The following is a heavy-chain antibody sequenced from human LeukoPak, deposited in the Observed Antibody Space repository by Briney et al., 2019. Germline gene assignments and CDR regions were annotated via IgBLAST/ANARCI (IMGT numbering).Heavy chain of an antibody. D-gene: IGHD3-10*01. CDR3: AKERSFGPRDFDY. CDR1: GFTFSSYA. Sequence: PGGSLRLSCAASGFTFSSYAMSWVRQAPGKGLEWVSVIFSGGSTYYADSVKGRFTISRDNSKNTLYLQMNSLRAEDTAVYYCAKERSFGPRDFDYWGQGTLVTVSS. V-gene: IGHV3-23*03. CDR2: IFSGGST. J-gene: IGHJ4*02.